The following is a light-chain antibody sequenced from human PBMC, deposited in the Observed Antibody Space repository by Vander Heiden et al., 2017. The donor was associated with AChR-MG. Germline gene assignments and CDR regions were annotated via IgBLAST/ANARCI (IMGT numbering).Light chain of an antibody. CDR2: RNN. Sequence: QSVLTQPPPASGTPRQSVSITCSGTRTNIGSNYVYWDQQLPGTAPKLLIYRNNQRPSGVPDRFSGSKSGTSASLAISGLRSEDEADYYCAAWDDSLSGPHVVFGGGTKLTVL. J-gene: IGLJ2*01. CDR3: AAWDDSLSGPHVV. V-gene: IGLV1-47*01. CDR1: RTNIGSNY.